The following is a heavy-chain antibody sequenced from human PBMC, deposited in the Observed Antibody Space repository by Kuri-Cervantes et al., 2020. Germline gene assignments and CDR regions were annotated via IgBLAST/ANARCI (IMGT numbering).Heavy chain of an antibody. CDR1: GYTFTGYY. Sequence: ASVKVSCKASGYTFTGYYMHWVRQAPGQGLEWMGIINPSGGSTSYAQKFQGRVTMTRDTSISTAYMELSRLRSDDTAVYYCARGADGTWLQSAYFDYWGQGTLVTVSS. V-gene: IGHV1-46*01. D-gene: IGHD5-24*01. CDR2: INPSGGST. CDR3: ARGADGTWLQSAYFDY. J-gene: IGHJ4*02.